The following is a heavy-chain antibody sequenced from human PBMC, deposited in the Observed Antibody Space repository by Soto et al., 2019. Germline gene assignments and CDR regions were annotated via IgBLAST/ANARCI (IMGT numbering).Heavy chain of an antibody. J-gene: IGHJ4*02. Sequence: GDSVKVSFKASGYPFTDYYLHLVRQAPGQGLEWTGWINPNSAGTKSAQKFHVRVTMTRDTSISTAYMDLSRLMSYDTAVYYCARRKGDYYDSSGYHYYFDYWGQGTLVTVSS. CDR1: GYPFTDYY. CDR2: INPNSAGT. D-gene: IGHD3-22*01. V-gene: IGHV1-2*02. CDR3: ARRKGDYYDSSGYHYYFDY.